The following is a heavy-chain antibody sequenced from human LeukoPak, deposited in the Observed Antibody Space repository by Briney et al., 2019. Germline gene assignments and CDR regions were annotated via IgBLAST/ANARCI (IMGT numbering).Heavy chain of an antibody. Sequence: SETLSLTCAVSGGSISSGGYSWSWIRQSPGTGLEWIGYIYHSGSTYYNPSLKGRVTISVDRSKNQFSLKLSSVTAADTAVYYCASITPSDYWGQGTLVTVSS. CDR1: GGSISSGGYS. V-gene: IGHV4-30-2*06. J-gene: IGHJ4*02. D-gene: IGHD3-10*01. CDR2: IYHSGST. CDR3: ASITPSDY.